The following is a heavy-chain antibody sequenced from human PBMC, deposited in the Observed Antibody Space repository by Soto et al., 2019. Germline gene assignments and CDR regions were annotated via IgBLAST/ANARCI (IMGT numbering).Heavy chain of an antibody. CDR3: AKDSITMVRGVISH. J-gene: IGHJ4*02. CDR1: GFTFSSYG. D-gene: IGHD3-10*01. Sequence: ESGGGVVQPGRSLRLSCAASGFTFSSYGMHWVRQAPGKGLEWVAVISYDGSNKYYADSVKGRFTISRDNSKNTLYLQMNSLRAEDTAVYYCAKDSITMVRGVISHWGQGTLVTVSS. V-gene: IGHV3-30*18. CDR2: ISYDGSNK.